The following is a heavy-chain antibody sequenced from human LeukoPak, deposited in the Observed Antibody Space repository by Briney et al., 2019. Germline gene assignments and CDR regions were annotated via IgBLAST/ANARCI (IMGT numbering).Heavy chain of an antibody. CDR3: AGETVKHAFDI. CDR1: GGSISSYY. J-gene: IGHJ3*02. CDR2: IYYSGST. D-gene: IGHD4-17*01. V-gene: IGHV4-59*01. Sequence: SETLSLTCTVSGGSISSYYWSWIRQPPGKGLEWIGYIYYSGSTNYNPSLKSRVTISVDTSKNQFSLKLSSVTAADTAVYYCAGETVKHAFDIWGQGTMVTVSS.